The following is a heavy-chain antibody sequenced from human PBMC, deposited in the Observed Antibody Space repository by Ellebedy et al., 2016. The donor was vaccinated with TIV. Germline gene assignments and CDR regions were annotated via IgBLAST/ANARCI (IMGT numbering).Heavy chain of an antibody. V-gene: IGHV1-18*04. CDR2: ISAYNGNT. CDR3: ARDVPADAAALLDY. J-gene: IGHJ4*02. Sequence: AASVKVSCKASGYPFPNYGVSWVRQAPGQGLEWVGWISAYNGNTKYGPKFQGRISLTTDTSMGTAYMELRSLRSYDTGVYFCARDVPADAAALLDYWGQGTRVTVSS. CDR1: GYPFPNYG. D-gene: IGHD2-2*01.